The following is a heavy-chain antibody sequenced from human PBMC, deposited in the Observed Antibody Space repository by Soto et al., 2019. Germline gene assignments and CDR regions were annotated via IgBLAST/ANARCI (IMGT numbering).Heavy chain of an antibody. CDR3: ARGALVDYDTRRDYYYYYYMDV. J-gene: IGHJ6*03. CDR2: INHSGST. CDR1: GGSFSSYY. D-gene: IGHD3-9*01. V-gene: IGHV4-34*01. Sequence: ETLPITYDVYGGSFSSYYWSWIRQPPGKGLEWIGEINHSGSTNYNPSLKSRVTISVDTSKNQFSLKLSSVTAADTAVYYCARGALVDYDTRRDYYYYYYMDVWGKGTTVTVSS.